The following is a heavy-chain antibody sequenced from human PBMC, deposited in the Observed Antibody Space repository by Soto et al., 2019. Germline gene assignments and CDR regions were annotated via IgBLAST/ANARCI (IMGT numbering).Heavy chain of an antibody. CDR3: ARGWYSSGWSVVQPGEDYFDY. Sequence: QVQLVQSGAEVKKPGASVKVSCKASGYTFTGYYMHWVRQAPGQGLEWMGWINPNSGGTNYAQKFQGWVTRTRDTASSTAYMELSRLSSDDTAVYYCARGWYSSGWSVVQPGEDYFDYWGQGTLVTVSS. CDR1: GYTFTGYY. J-gene: IGHJ4*02. D-gene: IGHD6-19*01. V-gene: IGHV1-2*04. CDR2: INPNSGGT.